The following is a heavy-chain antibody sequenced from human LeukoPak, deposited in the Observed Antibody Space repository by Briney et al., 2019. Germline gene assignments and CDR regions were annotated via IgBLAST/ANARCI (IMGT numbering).Heavy chain of an antibody. V-gene: IGHV1-46*04. CDR3: ARRRPADYGGNSFDY. CDR1: GYTFTSYY. CDR2: INPSGGST. D-gene: IGHD4-17*01. J-gene: IGHJ4*02. Sequence: ASVKLSCKASGYTFTSYYMRWVRQPPGQGLEWMGIINPSGGSTSYAQNMNGRAIMASDTSTRTAYMELSSLSSDDTAVYYCARRRPADYGGNSFDYWGQGTLVTVSS.